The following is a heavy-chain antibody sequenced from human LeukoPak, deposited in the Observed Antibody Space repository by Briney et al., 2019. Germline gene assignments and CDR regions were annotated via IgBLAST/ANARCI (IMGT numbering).Heavy chain of an antibody. Sequence: KPSETLSLTCTVSGGSISSYYWSWIRQPPGKGLEWIGCIYYSGSTNYNPSLKSRVTISVDTSKNQFSLKLSSVTAADTAVYYCARARPSTVTTAYYFDYWGQGTLVTVSS. CDR3: ARARPSTVTTAYYFDY. CDR1: GGSISSYY. V-gene: IGHV4-59*01. CDR2: IYYSGST. D-gene: IGHD4-17*01. J-gene: IGHJ4*02.